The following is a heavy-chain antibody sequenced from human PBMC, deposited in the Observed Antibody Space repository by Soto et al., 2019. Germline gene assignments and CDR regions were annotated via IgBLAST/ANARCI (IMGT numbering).Heavy chain of an antibody. CDR2: ISSSGGRT. V-gene: IGHV3-23*01. J-gene: IGHJ2*01. CDR1: GFTFANYA. CDR3: ARDRYSYDSRAYQGVDWYFDL. D-gene: IGHD3-22*01. Sequence: GGSLRLSCGTSGFTFANYAMGWVRQAPGKGLEWVSGISSSGGRTYYADSVKGRFTVSRDNSKNTVYVQMNSLRAEDTAVYYCARDRYSYDSRAYQGVDWYFDLWGRGTLVTVS.